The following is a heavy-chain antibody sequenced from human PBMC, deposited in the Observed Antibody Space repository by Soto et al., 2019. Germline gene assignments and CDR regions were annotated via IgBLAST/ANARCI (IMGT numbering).Heavy chain of an antibody. V-gene: IGHV3-23*01. CDR3: AKDYDYGDSLPFDY. J-gene: IGHJ4*02. CDR2: IIGNGDTT. CDR1: GFSFRNYG. D-gene: IGHD4-17*01. Sequence: EVQLLEAGGGLVQPGGSLRLSCAASGFSFRNYGMSWVRQAPGKGLEWLSAIIGNGDTTYYADSVRGRFTISRDNSKNTLYLQLNDLGAEDTAIYYCAKDYDYGDSLPFDYWGQGTLVTVS.